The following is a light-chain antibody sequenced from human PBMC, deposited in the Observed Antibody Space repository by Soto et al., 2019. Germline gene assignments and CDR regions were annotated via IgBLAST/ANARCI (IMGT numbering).Light chain of an antibody. CDR1: QNISTY. CDR3: QHTYITIS. J-gene: IGKJ4*01. V-gene: IGKV1-39*01. Sequence: DIQVTQSPSSLSASVGNRVNISCRASQNISTYLHWFQQRPGGAPKLLISRTSNLEIAVPSRFGGSGSGTDFTLTISDLQAEDSASYSCQHTYITISFGGGTKVE. CDR2: RTS.